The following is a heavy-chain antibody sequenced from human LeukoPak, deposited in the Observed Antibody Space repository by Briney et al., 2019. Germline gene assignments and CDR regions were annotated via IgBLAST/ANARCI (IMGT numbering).Heavy chain of an antibody. CDR3: ARDYLVGAPLDS. Sequence: SETLSLTCTVSGVSITNYYWAWIRQPAGKGLEWIGRMYISGSTNYNPSLKSRVTISIDKANNQFSLKLRSVTAADTAVYYCARDYLVGAPLDSWGQGTQVTASS. D-gene: IGHD1-26*01. CDR2: MYISGST. J-gene: IGHJ4*02. V-gene: IGHV4-4*07. CDR1: GVSITNYY.